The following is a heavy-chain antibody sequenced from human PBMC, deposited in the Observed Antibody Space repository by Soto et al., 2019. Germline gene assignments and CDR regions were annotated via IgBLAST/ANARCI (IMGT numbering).Heavy chain of an antibody. J-gene: IGHJ4*02. CDR3: AREPYSGYHPLDY. CDR1: GYTFTSYA. CDR2: INAGNGNT. V-gene: IGHV1-3*01. D-gene: IGHD5-12*01. Sequence: ASVKVSCKASGYTFTSYAMHWVRQAPGQRLEWMGWINAGNGNTKYSQKFQGRVTITRDTSASTAYMELRSLRSDDTAVYYCAREPYSGYHPLDYWGQGTLVTVSS.